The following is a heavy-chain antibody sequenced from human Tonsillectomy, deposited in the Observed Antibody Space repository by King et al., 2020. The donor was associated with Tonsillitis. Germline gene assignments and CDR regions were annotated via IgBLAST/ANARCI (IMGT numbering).Heavy chain of an antibody. V-gene: IGHV4-59*12. Sequence: QLQESGPGLVKPSETLSLTCHVSGVSINSYYWSWIRQPPGKGLEWIGNTYYTGNTNYTPSLKSRVTISVDTSKYQISLKLTSVTAADTAVYYCAREYTTVSWFDPWGQGTLVTVSS. CDR3: AREYTTVSWFDP. CDR1: GVSINSYY. J-gene: IGHJ5*02. D-gene: IGHD2-2*02. CDR2: TYYTGNT.